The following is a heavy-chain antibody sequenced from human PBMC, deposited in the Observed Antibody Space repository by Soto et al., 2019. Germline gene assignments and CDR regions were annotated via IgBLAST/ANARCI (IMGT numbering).Heavy chain of an antibody. CDR3: ARETMVRGVIIGQFDY. D-gene: IGHD3-10*01. CDR1: GFTFSSYG. J-gene: IGHJ4*02. V-gene: IGHV3-33*01. CDR2: IGYDGSNK. Sequence: QVQLVESGGGVVQPGRSLRLSCAASGFTFSSYGMHWVRQAPGKGLEWVAVIGYDGSNKYYADSVKGRFTISRDNSKNPLYLQMNSLRAEDTAVYYCARETMVRGVIIGQFDYWGQGTLVTVSS.